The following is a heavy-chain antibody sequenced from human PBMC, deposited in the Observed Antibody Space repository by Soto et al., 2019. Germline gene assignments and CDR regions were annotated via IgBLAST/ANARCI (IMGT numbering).Heavy chain of an antibody. J-gene: IGHJ6*02. Sequence: QVQLQESGPGLVKPSETLSLTCTVSGGSISSYYWSWIRQPPGKGLEWIGYIYYSGSTNYNPSLKSRVTISVDTSKNQFSLKLSSVTAADTAVYYCARDGGDGMDVWGQGTTVTVSS. CDR1: GGSISSYY. CDR3: ARDGGDGMDV. V-gene: IGHV4-59*01. D-gene: IGHD2-15*01. CDR2: IYYSGST.